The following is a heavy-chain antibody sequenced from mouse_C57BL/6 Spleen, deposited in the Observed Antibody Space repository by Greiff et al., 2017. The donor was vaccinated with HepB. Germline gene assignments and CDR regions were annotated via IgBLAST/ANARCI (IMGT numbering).Heavy chain of an antibody. V-gene: IGHV1-50*01. D-gene: IGHD1-1*01. Sequence: QVQLKQPGAELVKPGASVKLSCKASGYTFTSYWMQWVKQRPGQGLEWIGEIDPSDSYTNYNQKFKGKATLTVDTSSSTAYMQLSSLTSEDSAVYYCARAFTTVVATNYFDYWGQGTTLTVSS. J-gene: IGHJ2*01. CDR1: GYTFTSYW. CDR2: IDPSDSYT. CDR3: ARAFTTVVATNYFDY.